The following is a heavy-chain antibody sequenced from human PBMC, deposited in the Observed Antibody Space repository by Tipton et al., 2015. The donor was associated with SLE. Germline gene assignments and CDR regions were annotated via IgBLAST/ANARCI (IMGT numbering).Heavy chain of an antibody. D-gene: IGHD2-8*02. CDR3: ARAGGPPYYYYYMDV. Sequence: SLRLSCAASGFTFSSYGMHWVRQAPGKGLEWVAVIWYDGSNKYYADSVKGRFTISRDNSKNTLYLQMNSLRAEDTAVYYCARAGGPPYYYYYMDVWGKGTTVTVSS. V-gene: IGHV3-33*01. CDR1: GFTFSSYG. CDR2: IWYDGSNK. J-gene: IGHJ6*03.